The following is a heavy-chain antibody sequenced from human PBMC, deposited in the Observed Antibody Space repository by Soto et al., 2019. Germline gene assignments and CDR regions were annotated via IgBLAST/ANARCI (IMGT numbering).Heavy chain of an antibody. CDR1: GYTFTSYG. V-gene: IGHV1-18*04. J-gene: IGHJ4*02. D-gene: IGHD6-19*01. Sequence: ASVKVSCKASGYTFTSYGISWVRQAPGQGLEWMGWISAYNGNTNYAQKLQGRVTMTTDTSTSTAYMELRSLRSDDTAVYYCARFNSIAVAGTFDYWGQGTLVSGSS. CDR2: ISAYNGNT. CDR3: ARFNSIAVAGTFDY.